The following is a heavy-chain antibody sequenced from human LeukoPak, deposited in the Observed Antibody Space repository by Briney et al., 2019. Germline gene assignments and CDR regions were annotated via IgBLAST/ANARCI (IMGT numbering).Heavy chain of an antibody. D-gene: IGHD2/OR15-2a*01. CDR1: GFTFSSYG. Sequence: GSLRLSCAASGFTFSSYGMHWVRQAPGKGLEWVAFIRYDGSNRYYADSVKGRFTISRDNSKNTLYLQMNSLRAEDTAVYYCAKYTLLLGIDYWGQGTLVTVSS. V-gene: IGHV3-30*02. J-gene: IGHJ4*02. CDR2: IRYDGSNR. CDR3: AKYTLLLGIDY.